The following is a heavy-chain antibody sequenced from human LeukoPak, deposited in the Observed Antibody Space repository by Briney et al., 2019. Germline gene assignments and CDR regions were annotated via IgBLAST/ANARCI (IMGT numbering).Heavy chain of an antibody. Sequence: GGSLRLSCAASGFTFSTYSMNWVRQAPGKGLEWVSSISSSSSFMYYADSVKGRFTISRDNAKNSLFLLMNSLRAEDTAVYYCARGEQVVPAATSHYWGQGTLVTVSS. CDR3: ARGEQVVPAATSHY. CDR2: ISSSSSFM. J-gene: IGHJ4*02. CDR1: GFTFSTYS. V-gene: IGHV3-21*01. D-gene: IGHD2-2*01.